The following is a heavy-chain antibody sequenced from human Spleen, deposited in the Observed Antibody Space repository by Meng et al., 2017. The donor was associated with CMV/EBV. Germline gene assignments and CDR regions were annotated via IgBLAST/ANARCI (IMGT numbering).Heavy chain of an antibody. CDR3: ARDRDLTVNYYYYAMDV. D-gene: IGHD4-11*01. CDR2: ISYDGSNK. V-gene: IGHV3-30-3*01. J-gene: IGHJ6*02. CDR1: GFTFSSYA. Sequence: GGSLRLSCAASGFTFSSYAMHWVRQAPGKGLEWVAVISYDGSNKKYADSVKGRFTISRDNSKNTLYLQMNSLRAEETAVYYCARDRDLTVNYYYYAMDVWGQGTTVTVSS.